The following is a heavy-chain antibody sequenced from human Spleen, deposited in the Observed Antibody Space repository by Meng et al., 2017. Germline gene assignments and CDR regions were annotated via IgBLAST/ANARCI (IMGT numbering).Heavy chain of an antibody. Sequence: VHLRQWGAGLSQPSEPLALTCVVAGGSFSDYYWSWIRQPPGKGLECIGEINHSGSTNYNPSLESRATISVDTSQNNLSLKLSSVTAADSAVYYCARGPTTMAHDFDYWGQGTLVTVSS. CDR2: INHSGST. V-gene: IGHV4-34*02. CDR1: GGSFSDYY. CDR3: ARGPTTMAHDFDY. D-gene: IGHD4-11*01. J-gene: IGHJ4*02.